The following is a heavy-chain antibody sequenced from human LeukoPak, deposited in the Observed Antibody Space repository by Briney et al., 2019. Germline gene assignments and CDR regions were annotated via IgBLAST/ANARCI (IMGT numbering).Heavy chain of an antibody. Sequence: SETLSLTCTVSGGSISSSSYYWGWIRQPPGKGLEWIGSIYYSGSTYYNPSLKGRVTISVDTSKNQFSLKLSSVTAADTAVYYCAREARLLTTVTRSHHVDPWGQGTLVTVSS. CDR3: AREARLLTTVTRSHHVDP. V-gene: IGHV4-39*02. J-gene: IGHJ5*02. CDR2: IYYSGST. CDR1: GGSISSSSYY. D-gene: IGHD4-17*01.